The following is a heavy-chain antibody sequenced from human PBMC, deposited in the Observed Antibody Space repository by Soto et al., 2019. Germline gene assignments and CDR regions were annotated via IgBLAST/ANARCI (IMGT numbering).Heavy chain of an antibody. J-gene: IGHJ4*02. CDR3: ARVPLRYSSSHNFDS. Sequence: SETLSLTCSVSGASVSSGSFYWSWIRQPPGKGLEWIGFIYNNETFNYNPSLKSRVTLSVDTSKHQFSLKLSSVTAAGTAVYYCARVPLRYSSSHNFDSWGQGALVTVSS. CDR1: GASVSSGSFY. D-gene: IGHD6-19*01. CDR2: IYNNETF. V-gene: IGHV4-61*01.